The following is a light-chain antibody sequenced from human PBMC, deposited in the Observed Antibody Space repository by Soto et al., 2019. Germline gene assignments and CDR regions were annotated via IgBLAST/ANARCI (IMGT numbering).Light chain of an antibody. CDR3: QQCATPPLT. CDR2: DAS. Sequence: DIVLTQSPGILSLSPGERATLSCRASQSVGNNYLAWYQQKPGQAPRLLIYDASSRATGIPDRFSGSGSGTDFTLTINRLESEDFAVYYCQQCATPPLTFGQGTRVEVK. J-gene: IGKJ1*01. CDR1: QSVGNNY. V-gene: IGKV3-20*01.